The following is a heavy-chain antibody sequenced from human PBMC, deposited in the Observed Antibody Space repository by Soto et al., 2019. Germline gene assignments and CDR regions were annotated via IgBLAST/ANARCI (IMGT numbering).Heavy chain of an antibody. J-gene: IGHJ4*02. CDR1: GYSFPSYW. V-gene: IGHV5-51*01. D-gene: IGHD3-22*01. Sequence: GESLKISCKGSGYSFPSYWIGWVRQMPGKGLEWMGIIYPGDSDTRYSPSFQGQVTISADKSISTAYLQWSSLKASDTAMYYCARSASVRTTYYYDSSGYYYYDYWGQGTLVTVSS. CDR2: IYPGDSDT. CDR3: ARSASVRTTYYYDSSGYYYYDY.